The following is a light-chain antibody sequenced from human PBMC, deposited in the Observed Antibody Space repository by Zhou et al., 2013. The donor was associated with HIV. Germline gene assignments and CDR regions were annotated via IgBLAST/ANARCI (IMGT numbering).Light chain of an antibody. CDR3: QQLKSYPIT. CDR2: VAS. V-gene: IGKV1-9*01. J-gene: IGKJ5*01. CDR1: QGISSY. Sequence: DIQLTQSPSFLSASVGDRVTITCRASQGISSYLARYQQKPGKAPKLLIYVASTLQSGVPLRFSGSGSGTEFTLTISSLQPEDFATYYCQQLKSYPITFGQGTRLEIK.